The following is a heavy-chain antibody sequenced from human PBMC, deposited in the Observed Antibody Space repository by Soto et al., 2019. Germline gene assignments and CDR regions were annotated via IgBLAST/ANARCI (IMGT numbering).Heavy chain of an antibody. Sequence: QVQLQESGPGLVKPSETLSLTCTVSGGSISSFYCNWIRQPAGKGLEWIGRIYTSGSTKYNPSLKSRVTMSVDTAKNQFSLKLSSVTAADTAMYYCAGDHSSSSMDSWGQGTLVTVSS. D-gene: IGHD6-6*01. CDR3: AGDHSSSSMDS. J-gene: IGHJ4*02. V-gene: IGHV4-4*07. CDR2: IYTSGST. CDR1: GGSISSFY.